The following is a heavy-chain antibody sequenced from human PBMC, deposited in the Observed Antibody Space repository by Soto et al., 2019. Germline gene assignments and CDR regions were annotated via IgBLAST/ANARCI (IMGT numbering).Heavy chain of an antibody. V-gene: IGHV1-3*01. D-gene: IGHD1-26*01. J-gene: IGHJ4*02. CDR2: INAGNGNT. Sequence: ASVKVSCKASGYTFTSYAMHWVRQAPGQRLEWMGWINAGNGNTKYSQKFQGRVTITRDTSASTAYMELSSLRSEDTAVYYCARVGARSYYVHFDYWGQGTLVTVSS. CDR1: GYTFTSYA. CDR3: ARVGARSYYVHFDY.